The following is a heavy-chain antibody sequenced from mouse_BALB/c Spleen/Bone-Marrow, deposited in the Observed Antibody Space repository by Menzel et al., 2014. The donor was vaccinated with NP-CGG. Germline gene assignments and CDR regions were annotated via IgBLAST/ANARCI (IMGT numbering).Heavy chain of an antibody. CDR1: GFSLTSYG. D-gene: IGHD2-10*02. J-gene: IGHJ4*01. V-gene: IGHV2-9*02. Sequence: VKLVESGPDLGPPSQSLTISCTVSGFSLTSYGVHWVRQPPRKGLEWLGVIWAGGSTNYNSDLMTRLSISKDNSKSQVFKKMNSLKTDDTAMYYCARDRYGNYFYYAMDYWGQGTSVTVSS. CDR3: ARDRYGNYFYYAMDY. CDR2: IWAGGST.